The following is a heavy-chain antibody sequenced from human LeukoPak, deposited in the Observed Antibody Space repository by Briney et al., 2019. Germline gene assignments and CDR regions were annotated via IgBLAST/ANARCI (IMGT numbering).Heavy chain of an antibody. CDR2: ISRSGSTI. J-gene: IGHJ5*01. CDR1: GFTFSGSE. Sequence: HGGSLRLSCVASGFTFSGSEMNWVRQAPGKGLEWVSHISRSGSTIYYADSVNGRFTISRDNAKNSLYLQLNSLRAEDTAVYYCASQMYDFWSGSIRAWGQGTLVAVSS. V-gene: IGHV3-48*03. D-gene: IGHD3-3*01. CDR3: ASQMYDFWSGSIRA.